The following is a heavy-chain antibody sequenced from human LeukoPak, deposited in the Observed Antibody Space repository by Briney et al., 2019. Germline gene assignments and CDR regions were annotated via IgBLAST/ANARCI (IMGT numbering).Heavy chain of an antibody. D-gene: IGHD2-21*01. CDR1: GFTVSSNY. J-gene: IGHJ6*02. V-gene: IGHV3-66*01. CDR2: IYAGGGT. CDR3: ASGLYGMDV. Sequence: GGSLRLSCAASGFTVSSNYMSWVRQAPGKWLEWVSMIYAGGGTYYADSVKGRFTISRDNSKNTLYLQMSSLRAEDTAVYYCASGLYGMDVWGQGTTVTVSS.